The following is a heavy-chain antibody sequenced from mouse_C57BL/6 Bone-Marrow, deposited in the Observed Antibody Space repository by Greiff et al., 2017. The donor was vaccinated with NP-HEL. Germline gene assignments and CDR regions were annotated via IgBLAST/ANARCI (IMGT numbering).Heavy chain of an antibody. CDR1: GYTFTSYG. D-gene: IGHD1-1*01. Sequence: QVQLQQSGAELARPGASVKLSCKASGYTFTSYGISWVKQRTGQGLEWIGEIYPRSGNTYYNEKFKGKATLTADKSYSTAYMELRSLTSEDSAVYFCGHYYYGSSLDYWGQGTTLTVSS. V-gene: IGHV1-81*01. J-gene: IGHJ2*01. CDR2: IYPRSGNT. CDR3: GHYYYGSSLDY.